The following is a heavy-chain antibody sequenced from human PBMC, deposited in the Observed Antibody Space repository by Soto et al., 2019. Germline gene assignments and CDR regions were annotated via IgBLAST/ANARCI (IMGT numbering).Heavy chain of an antibody. CDR1: GGSISSYY. D-gene: IGHD1-1*01. Sequence: QVQLQESGPGLVKPSETLSLTCTVSGGSISSYYWSWIRQPPGKGLEWIGYIYYSGSTNYNPSLKSRVTISVDTSKNQFSLKLSSVTAADTAVYYCARRYGYSFDYWGQGTLVTVCS. CDR2: IYYSGST. CDR3: ARRYGYSFDY. V-gene: IGHV4-59*08. J-gene: IGHJ4*02.